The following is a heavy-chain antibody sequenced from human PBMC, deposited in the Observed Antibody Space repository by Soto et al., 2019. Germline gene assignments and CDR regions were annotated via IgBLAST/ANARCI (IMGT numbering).Heavy chain of an antibody. D-gene: IGHD2-21*01. CDR1: GFTFSSYA. Sequence: PGGSLRLSCAASGFTFSSYAMSWVRQAPGKGLEWVSGISGSGDSTYYPDSVKGRFTISRDNSKNTMYLQMNSLRAEDTAVYFCAKSRARVSRDDAFDIGGQGTMVTVS. CDR2: ISGSGDST. CDR3: AKSRARVSRDDAFDI. V-gene: IGHV3-23*01. J-gene: IGHJ3*02.